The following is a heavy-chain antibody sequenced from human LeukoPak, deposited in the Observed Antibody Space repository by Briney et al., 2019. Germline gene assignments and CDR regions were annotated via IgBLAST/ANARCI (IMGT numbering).Heavy chain of an antibody. J-gene: IGHJ6*02. D-gene: IGHD4/OR15-4a*01. V-gene: IGHV3-30*02. CDR3: ARDADSTWLTYGMDV. CDR2: IRYDGSSK. Sequence: GGSLRLSCAASGFTFSSYGMHWVRQAPGKGLEWVAFIRYDGSSKYYADSVKGRFTISRDNSKNTLYLQMNSLRAEDTAVYYCARDADSTWLTYGMDVWGQGTTVTVSS. CDR1: GFTFSSYG.